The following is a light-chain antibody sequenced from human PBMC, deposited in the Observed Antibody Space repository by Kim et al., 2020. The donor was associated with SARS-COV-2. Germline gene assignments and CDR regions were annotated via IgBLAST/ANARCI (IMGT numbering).Light chain of an antibody. CDR1: KLGDKS. J-gene: IGLJ3*02. V-gene: IGLV3-1*01. CDR3: QTWDSRTV. CDR2: HDA. Sequence: SYELTQPPSVSVSPGQTASISCAGDKLGDKSTSWYQQKPGQSPVLVIYHDAKRPSGIPERFSGSNSGNTATLTIRGIQAVDEADYYCQTWDSRTVFGGGTQLTVL.